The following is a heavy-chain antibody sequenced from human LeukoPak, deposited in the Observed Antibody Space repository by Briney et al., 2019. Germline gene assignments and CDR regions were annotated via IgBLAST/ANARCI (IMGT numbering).Heavy chain of an antibody. J-gene: IGHJ5*02. Sequence: GGSLRLSCAASGFTFSSYSMNWVRQAPGKGREWVSSISSSSSYIYYADSVKGRFTISRDNDKNSLYLQTNSLRAEDTAVYYCARSSFARWFDPWGQGTLVTVSS. V-gene: IGHV3-21*01. CDR1: GFTFSSYS. D-gene: IGHD6-13*01. CDR2: ISSSSSYI. CDR3: ARSSFARWFDP.